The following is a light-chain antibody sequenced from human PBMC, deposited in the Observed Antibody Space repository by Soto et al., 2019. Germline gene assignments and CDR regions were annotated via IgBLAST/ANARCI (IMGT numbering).Light chain of an antibody. CDR2: AVS. Sequence: QSVLTKPASVPGRPGQSITLSCSGPSSDIGSYNHVAWYQQFPGKSPKLMIYAVSDRPPGVSDRFSGSKSGITASLTISGLQTEDEADDYCISYTSNNAQGVGGGTKATV. CDR1: SSDIGSYNH. J-gene: IGLJ2*01. CDR3: ISYTSNNAQG. V-gene: IGLV2-14*03.